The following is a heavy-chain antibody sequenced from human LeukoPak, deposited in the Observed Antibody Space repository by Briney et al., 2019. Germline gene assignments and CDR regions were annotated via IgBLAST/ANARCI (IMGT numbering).Heavy chain of an antibody. V-gene: IGHV3-30*03. CDR1: GSNFSTLVSTFV. CDR3: ARDLGGNFDY. CDR2: VSFDGSHK. Sequence: GGSLRLSCAASGSNFSTLVSTFVMAWVRLGPGKGLEWVAVVSFDGSHKNYADSVKGRLTISRDNSKNTLYLQMNSLRAEDTAVYYCARDLGGNFDYWGQGTLVTVSS. D-gene: IGHD4-23*01. J-gene: IGHJ4*02.